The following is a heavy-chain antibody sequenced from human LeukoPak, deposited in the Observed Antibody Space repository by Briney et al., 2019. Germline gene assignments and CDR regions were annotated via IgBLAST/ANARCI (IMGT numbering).Heavy chain of an antibody. CDR2: TYLSGNT. D-gene: IGHD1-26*01. CDR1: GASIKNYY. Sequence: PSETLSLTCSVSGASIKNYYWNWIRQPPREGLEWIGNTYLSGNTNYNPSLRGRVTISLDTSKSQFSLKMSSVTAADTAVYYCAKDWELGSWGQGTLVTISS. CDR3: AKDWELGS. V-gene: IGHV4-59*01. J-gene: IGHJ5*02.